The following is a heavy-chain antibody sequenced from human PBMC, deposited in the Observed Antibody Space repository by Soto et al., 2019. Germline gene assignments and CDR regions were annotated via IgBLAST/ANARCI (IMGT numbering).Heavy chain of an antibody. CDR2: INYSERT. CDR3: ARGSRGSFSPFDY. Sequence: KASETLSLTCAVYGGSFSCYYWSWIRQPPGMGLEWLGEINYSERTNYNPSLKSRVTISADTSKNQFSLNLSSVTAADTAVYYCARGSRGSFSPFDYWGQGTQVTVSS. J-gene: IGHJ4*02. CDR1: GGSFSCYY. V-gene: IGHV4-34*01. D-gene: IGHD1-26*01.